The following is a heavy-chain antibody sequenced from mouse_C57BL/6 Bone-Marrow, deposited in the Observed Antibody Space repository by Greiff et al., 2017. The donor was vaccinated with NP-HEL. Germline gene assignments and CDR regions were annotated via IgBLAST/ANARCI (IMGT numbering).Heavy chain of an antibody. Sequence: QVQLQQSGPGLVQPSQSLSITCTVSGFSLTSYGVHWVRQSPGKGLEWLGVIWRGGSTDYNAAFMSRLSITKDNSKSQVFFKMNSLQADDTAIYYCAKNGMITPYYYAMDYWGQGTSVTVSS. V-gene: IGHV2-5*01. D-gene: IGHD2-4*01. CDR1: GFSLTSYG. CDR2: IWRGGST. CDR3: AKNGMITPYYYAMDY. J-gene: IGHJ4*01.